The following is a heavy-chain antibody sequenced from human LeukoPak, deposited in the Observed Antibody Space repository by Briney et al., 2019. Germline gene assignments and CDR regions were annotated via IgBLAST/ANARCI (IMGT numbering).Heavy chain of an antibody. V-gene: IGHV4-39*01. Sequence: SETLSLICAVSDDSISSSGYYWDWIRQPPGKGLEWIGSIFYSGSTYYNPSLKSRVTISVDTSKNQFSLKLSSVTAADTAVYYCARLGYTSGWYLGYWGQGTLVTVSS. CDR3: ARLGYTSGWYLGY. CDR1: DDSISSSGYY. J-gene: IGHJ4*02. D-gene: IGHD6-19*01. CDR2: IFYSGST.